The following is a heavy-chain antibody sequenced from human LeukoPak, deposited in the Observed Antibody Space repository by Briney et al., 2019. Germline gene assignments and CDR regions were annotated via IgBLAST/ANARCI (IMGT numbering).Heavy chain of an antibody. D-gene: IGHD6-13*01. Sequence: PSETLSLTCTVSGGSISSGGYYWSWIRQHPGEGLEWIGYIYYSGSTYYNPSLKSRVTISVDTSKNQFSLKLSSVTAADTAVYYCARDVEGSSWTFDYWGQGTLVTVSS. V-gene: IGHV4-31*03. CDR2: IYYSGST. CDR1: GGSISSGGYY. J-gene: IGHJ4*02. CDR3: ARDVEGSSWTFDY.